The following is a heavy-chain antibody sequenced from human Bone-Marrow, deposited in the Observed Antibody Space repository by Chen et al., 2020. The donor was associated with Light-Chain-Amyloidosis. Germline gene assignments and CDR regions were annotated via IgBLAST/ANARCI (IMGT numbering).Heavy chain of an antibody. V-gene: IGHV3-23*01. D-gene: IGHD3-22*01. CDR3: AKVDDSGAYYWYFDL. CDR2: ISGGAGST. J-gene: IGHJ2*01. Sequence: EVQLLESGGGLVQPGGSLRLSCTASGFTFRFYAMSWVCQAPGKGLEWVSGISGGAGSTYYADSVKGRFTISRDTSKNTLYLQMNTLRAEDTAIYYCAKVDDSGAYYWYFDLWGRGTLVTVSS. CDR1: GFTFRFYA.